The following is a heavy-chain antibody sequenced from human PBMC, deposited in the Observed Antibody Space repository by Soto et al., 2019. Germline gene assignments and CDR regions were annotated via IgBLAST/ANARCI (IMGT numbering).Heavy chain of an antibody. CDR3: AEEGIPPPANDSGDYESFDYYGMEV. D-gene: IGHD4-17*01. CDR2: ISGSGGST. CDR1: GFTFSSYA. J-gene: IGHJ6*02. Sequence: PGGSLRLSCAASGFTFSSYAMSWVRQAPGKRLEWVSAISGSGGSTYYADSVKGRFTISRDNSKNTLYLQMNSLRAEDTAVYYCAEEGIPPPANDSGDYESFDYYGMEVWGQGTNVTGSS. V-gene: IGHV3-23*01.